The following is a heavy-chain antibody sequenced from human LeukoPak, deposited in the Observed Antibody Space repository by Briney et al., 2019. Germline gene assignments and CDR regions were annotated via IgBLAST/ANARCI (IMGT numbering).Heavy chain of an antibody. CDR2: ISSNGDSA. CDR3: ARGSYCSGGSCYSDYYYYYMDV. CDR1: GFTFSSYA. D-gene: IGHD2-15*01. Sequence: GGSLRLSCAASGFTFSSYAMHWVRQAPGKGLEYVSGISSNGDSAYYASSVKGRFTISRDNSKNTLYLQMSSLRPEDKAVYYCARGSYCSGGSCYSDYYYYYMDVWGKGTTVTVSS. J-gene: IGHJ6*03. V-gene: IGHV3-64*01.